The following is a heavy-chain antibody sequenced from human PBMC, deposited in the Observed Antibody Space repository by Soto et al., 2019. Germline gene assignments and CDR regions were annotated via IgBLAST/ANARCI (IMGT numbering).Heavy chain of an antibody. J-gene: IGHJ4*01. Sequence: SVKVYCKDSGYTFTSCVISWVRQAPGQGLEWMGWISAYNGNTNYAQKLQGRVTMTTDTSTSTAYMELSSLRSEDTAVDYCAASASGDSYAGFESWGQRTLVSVS. CDR3: AASASGDSYAGFES. CDR2: ISAYNGNT. V-gene: IGHV1-18*01. D-gene: IGHD5-18*01. CDR1: GYTFTSCV.